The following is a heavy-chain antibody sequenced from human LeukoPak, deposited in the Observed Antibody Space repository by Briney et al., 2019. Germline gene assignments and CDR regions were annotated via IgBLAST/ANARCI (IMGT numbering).Heavy chain of an antibody. CDR3: ARDRGSGYYYYYGMDV. D-gene: IGHD2-15*01. J-gene: IGHJ6*02. CDR1: GGSLSSYY. V-gene: IGHV4-4*07. CDR2: IYTSGST. Sequence: PSETLSLTCTVSGGSLSSYYWSWIRQPAGKGLEWIGRIYTSGSTNYNPSLKSRVTMSVDTSKNQFSLKLSSVTAADTAVYYCARDRGSGYYYYYGMDVWGQGTTVTVSS.